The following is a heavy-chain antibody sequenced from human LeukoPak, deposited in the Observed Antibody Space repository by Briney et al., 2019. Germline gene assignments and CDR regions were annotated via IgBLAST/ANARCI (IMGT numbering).Heavy chain of an antibody. CDR3: ASGTLAYYYDSSGYGFDP. Sequence: PSETLSLTCTVSGGSISSSSYYWGWIRQPPGKGLEWIGSIYYSGSTYYNPSLKSRVTISVDTSKNQFSLRLSSVTAADTAVYYCASGTLAYYYDSSGYGFDPWGQGTLVTVSS. D-gene: IGHD3-22*01. CDR1: GGSISSSSYY. V-gene: IGHV4-39*07. J-gene: IGHJ5*02. CDR2: IYYSGST.